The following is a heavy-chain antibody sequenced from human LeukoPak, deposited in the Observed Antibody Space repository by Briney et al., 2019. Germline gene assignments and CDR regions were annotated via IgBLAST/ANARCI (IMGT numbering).Heavy chain of an antibody. Sequence: GGSLRLSCAASGFTFDDYGISWVRQAPGKGLEWVAFIRYDGSNKYYADSVKGRFTISRDNSKNTLSLQMNSLRAEDTAVYYCAKGDYDSSGYGTYWGQGTLVTVSS. CDR2: IRYDGSNK. CDR3: AKGDYDSSGYGTY. D-gene: IGHD3-22*01. J-gene: IGHJ4*02. V-gene: IGHV3-30*02. CDR1: GFTFDDYG.